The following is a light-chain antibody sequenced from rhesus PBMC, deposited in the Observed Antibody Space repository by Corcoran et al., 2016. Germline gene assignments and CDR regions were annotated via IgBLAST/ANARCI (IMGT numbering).Light chain of an antibody. Sequence: QVILTQSPATLSLSPGERATLSCRASQSIASYFAWYQQRPGRTRKLLIYGASTRATGIPDRFSGSGSGTEFTLTISSLEPEDFAVYYCQKYSSSPFSFGRGTTIEIK. CDR2: GAS. CDR3: QKYSSSPFS. CDR1: QSIASY. V-gene: IGKV3-53*02. J-gene: IGKJ2*01.